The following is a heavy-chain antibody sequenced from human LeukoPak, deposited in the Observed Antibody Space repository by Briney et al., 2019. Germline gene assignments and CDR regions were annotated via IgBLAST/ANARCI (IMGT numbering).Heavy chain of an antibody. Sequence: GGSLRLSCAASGFTFSTYAMSWVRQAPGKGLERVSDISGSGGSTYYADSVKGRFTISRDNSKNTLYPQMNSLRAEDTAVYYCARASGWTHYFDYWGQGTLVTVSS. CDR1: GFTFSTYA. CDR2: ISGSGGST. D-gene: IGHD6-19*01. J-gene: IGHJ4*02. CDR3: ARASGWTHYFDY. V-gene: IGHV3-23*01.